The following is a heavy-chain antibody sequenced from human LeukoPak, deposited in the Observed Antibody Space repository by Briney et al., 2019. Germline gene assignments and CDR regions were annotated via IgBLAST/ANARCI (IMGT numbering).Heavy chain of an antibody. CDR1: EFRFGRDW. Sequence: GGSLRLTCVASEFRFGRDWISWVRQAPGKGLEWVACIKQDGSEEYYVGSVRGRFTVSVDNGKNSLYLQMNSLRAEDTARYYCATLDSTKSVFWGRGTAVTVPS. D-gene: IGHD2-2*01. J-gene: IGHJ1*01. CDR3: ATLDSTKSVF. CDR2: IKQDGSEE. V-gene: IGHV3-7*01.